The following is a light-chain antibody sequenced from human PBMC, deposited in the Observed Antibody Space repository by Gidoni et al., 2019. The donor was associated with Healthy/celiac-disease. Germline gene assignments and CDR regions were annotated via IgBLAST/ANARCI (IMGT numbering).Light chain of an antibody. CDR2: DAS. CDR1: QSVSSY. Sequence: EIVLTQSPATLSLSPGERATFSCRASQSVSSYLAWYQQKTGQAPRLLIYDASNRATGIPARFSGSGSGTDFTLTISSLEPEDFAVYYCQQRSNWPPLTFGGXTKVEIK. CDR3: QQRSNWPPLT. V-gene: IGKV3-11*01. J-gene: IGKJ4*01.